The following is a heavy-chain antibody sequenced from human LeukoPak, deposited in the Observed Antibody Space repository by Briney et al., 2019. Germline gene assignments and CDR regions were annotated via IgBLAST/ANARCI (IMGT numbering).Heavy chain of an antibody. Sequence: GGSLRLSCAAPGFTFSDYWMHWVRQAPGKGPAWVSRINPDGTSTSYADSVKGRFTISGDNAKNTLYLQISSVRAEDTAVYYCARDMWGTCDYWGQGTLVTVSS. J-gene: IGHJ4*02. CDR2: INPDGTST. CDR1: GFTFSDYW. D-gene: IGHD1-14*01. CDR3: ARDMWGTCDY. V-gene: IGHV3-74*01.